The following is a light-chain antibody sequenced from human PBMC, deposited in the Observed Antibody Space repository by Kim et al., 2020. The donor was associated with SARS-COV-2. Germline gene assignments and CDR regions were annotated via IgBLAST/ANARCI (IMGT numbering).Light chain of an antibody. CDR2: SNN. V-gene: IGLV1-44*01. Sequence: QSVVTQPPSASGTPGQRVTFSCSGSSSNIGTNTVNWYQHLPGTAPKLLIYSNNQRPSGVPDRFSASKSGTSASLAISGLQSEDEADYYCAVWHDSLHSWLFGGRTQVPVL. J-gene: IGLJ2*01. CDR3: AVWHDSLHSWL. CDR1: SSNIGTNT.